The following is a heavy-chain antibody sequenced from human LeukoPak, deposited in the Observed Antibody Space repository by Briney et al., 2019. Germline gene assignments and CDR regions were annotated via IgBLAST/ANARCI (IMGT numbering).Heavy chain of an antibody. Sequence: GGSLRLSCAASGFTVSSNYMSWVRQPPGKGLEWVSIIYSGGSTYYADSVKGRFTISRDNSKNTLYLQMNSLRAEDTAVYYCARDLYRIVVVPHYFDYWGQGTLVTVSS. CDR1: GFTVSSNY. J-gene: IGHJ4*02. D-gene: IGHD3-22*01. CDR2: IYSGGST. V-gene: IGHV3-53*01. CDR3: ARDLYRIVVVPHYFDY.